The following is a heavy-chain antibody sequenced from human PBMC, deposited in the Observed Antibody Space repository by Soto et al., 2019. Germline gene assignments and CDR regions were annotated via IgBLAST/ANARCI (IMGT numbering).Heavy chain of an antibody. J-gene: IGHJ3*02. V-gene: IGHV4-39*07. D-gene: IGHD3-16*01. CDR3: ARDGLGENAFDI. CDR1: GGSISSSSYY. Sequence: SETLSLTCTVSGGSISSSSYYWGWIRQPPGKGLEWIGSICYSGSTYYNPSLKSRVTISVDTSKNQFSLKLSSVTAADTAVYYCARDGLGENAFDIWGQGTMVTVSS. CDR2: ICYSGST.